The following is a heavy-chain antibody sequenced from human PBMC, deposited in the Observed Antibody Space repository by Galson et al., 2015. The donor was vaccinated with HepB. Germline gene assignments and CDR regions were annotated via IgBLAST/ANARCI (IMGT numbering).Heavy chain of an antibody. J-gene: IGHJ6*04. CDR3: APRGIPVE. Sequence: PRPPCAASGLRFCSYSFASGRHPPAGGREWVSGIGGSGVHYTDSVKGRFTISRDDSKNTLYLQMDSLTVDDAAVYHCAPRGIPVEWGKGTTVTVSS. CDR1: GLRFCSYS. V-gene: IGHV3-23*01. CDR2: IGGSGV. D-gene: IGHD6-19*01.